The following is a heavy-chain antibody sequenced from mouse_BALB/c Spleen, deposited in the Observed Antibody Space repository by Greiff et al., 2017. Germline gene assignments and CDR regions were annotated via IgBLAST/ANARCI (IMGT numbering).Heavy chain of an antibody. CDR1: GYAFTNYL. V-gene: IGHV1-54*01. D-gene: IGHD3-1*01. Sequence: QVQLQQSGAELVRPGTSVTVSCKASGYAFTNYLIEWVKQRPGQGLEWIGVINPGSGGTNYNEKFKGKATLTADKSSSTAYMQLSSLTSDDSAVYFCARSGVAYWGQGTLVTVSA. CDR2: INPGSGGT. J-gene: IGHJ3*01. CDR3: ARSGVAY.